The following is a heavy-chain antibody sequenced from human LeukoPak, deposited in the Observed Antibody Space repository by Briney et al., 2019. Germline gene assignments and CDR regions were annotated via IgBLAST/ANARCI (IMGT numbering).Heavy chain of an antibody. D-gene: IGHD2-15*01. CDR1: GFTFSSYW. CDR2: INSDGSST. V-gene: IGHV3-74*01. J-gene: IGHJ6*03. CDR3: ARDPGYCSGGSCYYYYYYMDV. Sequence: GGSLRLSCAASGFTFSSYWMHWVRQAPGKGLVWVSRINSDGSSTSYADSVKGRFTISRDNAKNTLYLQMNSLRAEDMAVYYCARDPGYCSGGSCYYYYYYMDVWGKGTTVTVSS.